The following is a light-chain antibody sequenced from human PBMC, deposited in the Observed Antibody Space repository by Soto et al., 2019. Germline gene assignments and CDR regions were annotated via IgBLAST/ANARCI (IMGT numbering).Light chain of an antibody. J-gene: IGLJ2*01. CDR1: WSNIGNNA. CDR2: YDD. CDR3: AVWDDNLNGVV. V-gene: IGLV1-36*01. Sequence: QPVLTQPPSVSEAPRQRVTISCSGTWSNIGNNAVNWYQQLPGKAPKLLIYYDDLLSSGVSDRFSVSKSGTSASLAISGLQSEDEADYYCAVWDDNLNGVVFGGGTKLTVL.